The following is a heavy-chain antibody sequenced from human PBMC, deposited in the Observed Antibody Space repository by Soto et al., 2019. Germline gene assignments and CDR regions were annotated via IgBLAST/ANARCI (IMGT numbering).Heavy chain of an antibody. D-gene: IGHD3-16*01. J-gene: IGHJ4*02. V-gene: IGHV1-2*02. CDR1: GYTFSDYY. CDR2: INPYTGAT. Sequence: ASVKVSCKTSGYTFSDYYMHWVRQAPGQGLEGVGWINPYTGATHSAQKFQGRVTMTSDTSISTAHLELRGLRADDTAVYYCGRDPSGGGTPYYTDYWGQGTQVTVSS. CDR3: GRDPSGGGTPYYTDY.